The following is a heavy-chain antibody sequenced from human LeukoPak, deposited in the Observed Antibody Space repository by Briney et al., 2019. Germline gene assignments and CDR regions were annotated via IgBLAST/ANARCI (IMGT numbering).Heavy chain of an antibody. J-gene: IGHJ4*02. CDR3: ARDPLGIAVAVFFDY. D-gene: IGHD6-19*01. Sequence: ASVKVSCKASGYTFTSYGISWVRQAPGQGLEWMGWIGAYNGNTNYAQKLQGRVTMTTDTSTSTAYMELRSLRSDNTAVYYCARDPLGIAVAVFFDYWGQGTLVTVSS. CDR1: GYTFTSYG. V-gene: IGHV1-18*01. CDR2: IGAYNGNT.